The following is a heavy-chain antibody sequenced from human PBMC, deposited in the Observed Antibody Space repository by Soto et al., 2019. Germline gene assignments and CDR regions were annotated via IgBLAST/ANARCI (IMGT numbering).Heavy chain of an antibody. CDR3: ARDSRRDQSRGHYILQDWFEP. V-gene: IGHV1-18*01. Sequence: QVQLVQSGAEVKKPGASVKVSCKASGYTFTHYGSTWVRQAPGQGLEWMGWISADSGDTHYQEKVQGRATMTTDTSTTTTYMELRSLTSDDTAVYYCARDSRRDQSRGHYILQDWFEPWGQGTLVTVSS. CDR2: ISADSGDT. D-gene: IGHD3-22*01. CDR1: GYTFTHYG. J-gene: IGHJ5*02.